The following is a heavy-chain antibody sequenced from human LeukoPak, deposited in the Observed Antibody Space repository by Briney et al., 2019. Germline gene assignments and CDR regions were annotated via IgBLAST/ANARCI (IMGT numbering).Heavy chain of an antibody. J-gene: IGHJ4*02. V-gene: IGHV3-7*05. CDR1: GFSFGSYW. CDR3: AREGREGYNYPALDF. D-gene: IGHD5-24*01. Sequence: GGSLRLSCVASGFSFGSYWMAWVRQAPGKGLEWVANMKHDGIEKYHVDSVKGRFTISRDNTKNSLYLHMSSPRVEDTAVYYCAREGREGYNYPALDFWGQGILVTVSS. CDR2: MKHDGIEK.